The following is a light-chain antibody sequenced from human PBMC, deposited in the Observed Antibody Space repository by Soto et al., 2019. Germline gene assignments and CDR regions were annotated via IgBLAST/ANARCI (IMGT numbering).Light chain of an antibody. CDR1: QSVTSSY. J-gene: IGKJ2*01. Sequence: ENVLTQSPGTLSLSPGERATLPCRATQSVTSSYFAWYQQKPGQAPRLLIYGVSSRATDIPDRFSGSGSGTDFTLTISRLEPEDFVVYYCQQYSSLPHTFGQGTKVDIK. CDR2: GVS. CDR3: QQYSSLPHT. V-gene: IGKV3-20*01.